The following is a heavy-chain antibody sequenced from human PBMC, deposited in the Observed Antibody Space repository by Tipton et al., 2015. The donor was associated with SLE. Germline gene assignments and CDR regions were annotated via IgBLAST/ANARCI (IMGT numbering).Heavy chain of an antibody. V-gene: IGHV4-38-2*01. CDR1: GYSISSGYY. CDR3: ARMGISYGKYHFDY. D-gene: IGHD5-18*01. J-gene: IGHJ4*02. CDR2: IYHSGST. Sequence: TLSLTCAVSGYSISSGYYWGWIRQPPGKGLEWIGSIYHSGSTYYNPSLKSRVTISVDTSKNQFSLKLSSVTAADTAVYYCARMGISYGKYHFDYWGQGTLVTVSS.